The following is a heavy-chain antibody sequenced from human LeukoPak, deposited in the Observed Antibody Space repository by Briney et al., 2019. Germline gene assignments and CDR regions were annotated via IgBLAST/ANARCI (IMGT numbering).Heavy chain of an antibody. J-gene: IGHJ4*02. V-gene: IGHV3-23*01. CDR1: GFTFSSYA. CDR3: AKVQSRFDY. Sequence: GGSLRLSCAASGFTFSSYAMSWVRQAPGKGLEWVSAISGSGGSTYYADSVKGRFTISRDNSKNTLNLQMNSLRAEVTSVYYCAKVQSRFDYWGQGNPVTVSS. CDR2: ISGSGGST.